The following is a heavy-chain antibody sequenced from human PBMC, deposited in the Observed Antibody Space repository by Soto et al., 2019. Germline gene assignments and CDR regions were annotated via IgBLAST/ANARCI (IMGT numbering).Heavy chain of an antibody. Sequence: SQTLSLTCTVSGGSISGYCWSWIRQPPGKGLEWVGYISFSGHTNYSPSLKGRVTISIDTSKSQFSLKLNSVTAADTAVYYCARVTRDGYNHDFWGQGTLVTVSS. CDR1: GGSISGYC. D-gene: IGHD5-12*01. CDR2: ISFSGHT. CDR3: ARVTRDGYNHDF. V-gene: IGHV4-59*01. J-gene: IGHJ4*02.